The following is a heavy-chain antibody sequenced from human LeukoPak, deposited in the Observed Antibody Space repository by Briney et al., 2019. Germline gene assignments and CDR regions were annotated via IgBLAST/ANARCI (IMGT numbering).Heavy chain of an antibody. D-gene: IGHD1-26*01. CDR2: ITSSSSYI. CDR1: GFTFSSYN. CDR3: ARDPYSGSYGDYYYYYMDV. J-gene: IGHJ6*03. Sequence: GGSLRLSCAASGFTFSSYNMNWVRQAPGKGLEWVSSITSSSSYIYYADSVKGRFAISRDNAKSSLYLQMNSLRDEDTAVYYCARDPYSGSYGDYYYYYMDVWGKGTTVTISS. V-gene: IGHV3-21*01.